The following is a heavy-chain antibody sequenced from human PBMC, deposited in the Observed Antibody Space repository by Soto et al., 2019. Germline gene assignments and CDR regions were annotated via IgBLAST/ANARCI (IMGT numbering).Heavy chain of an antibody. D-gene: IGHD2-21*02. Sequence: QVQLQESGPGLVTPSWTLSLTCAVSGGSVSSNNWWSWVRQSPGKGLEWMGEIYHSGSAHYNPSLKSRATISLDKCKNLFSLRLASVTAADPAVYYCASVPGVVVSADYAFDICGPWTRVIVSS. CDR2: IYHSGSA. CDR3: ASVPGVVVSADYAFDI. V-gene: IGHV4-4*02. CDR1: GGSVSSNNW. J-gene: IGHJ3*02.